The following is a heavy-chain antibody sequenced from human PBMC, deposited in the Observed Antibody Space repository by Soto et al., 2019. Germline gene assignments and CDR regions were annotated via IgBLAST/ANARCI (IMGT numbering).Heavy chain of an antibody. CDR1: GFTFSSYS. CDR3: ARDSYYYDSSGSPIFDY. D-gene: IGHD3-22*01. V-gene: IGHV3-21*01. CDR2: ISSSSSYI. J-gene: IGHJ4*02. Sequence: EVQLVESGGGLVKPGGSLRLSCAASGFTFSSYSMNWVRQAPGKGLEWVSSISSSSSYIYYADSVKGRFTISRDNAKNSLYLQMNSLRAEDTAVYYCARDSYYYDSSGSPIFDYWGQGTLVTVSS.